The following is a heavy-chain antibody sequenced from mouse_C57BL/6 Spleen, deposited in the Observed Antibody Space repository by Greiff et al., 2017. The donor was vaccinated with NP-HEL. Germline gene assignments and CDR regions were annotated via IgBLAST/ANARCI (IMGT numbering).Heavy chain of an antibody. V-gene: IGHV1-81*01. CDR1: GYTFTSYG. Sequence: QVQLKESGAELARPGASVKLSCKASGYTFTSYGISWVKQRTGQGLEWIGEIYPRSGNTYYNEKFKGKATLTADKSSSTAYMELRSLTSEDSAVYFCARPGAITTVVARYWYFDVWGTGTTVTVSS. CDR3: ARPGAITTVVARYWYFDV. D-gene: IGHD1-1*01. J-gene: IGHJ1*03. CDR2: IYPRSGNT.